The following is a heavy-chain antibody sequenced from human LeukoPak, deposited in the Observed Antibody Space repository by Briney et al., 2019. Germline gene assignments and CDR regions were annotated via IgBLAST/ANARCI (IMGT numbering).Heavy chain of an antibody. CDR1: GGTFSSYA. D-gene: IGHD3-22*01. CDR2: IIPIFGTA. Sequence: PGSSVKVSCKASGGTFSSYAISWVRQAPGQGLEWMGGIIPIFGTANYAQKFQGRVTITTDESTSTAYMELSSLRSEDTAVYYCARGRSSGYCCIFDYWGQGTLVTVSS. J-gene: IGHJ4*02. V-gene: IGHV1-69*05. CDR3: ARGRSSGYCCIFDY.